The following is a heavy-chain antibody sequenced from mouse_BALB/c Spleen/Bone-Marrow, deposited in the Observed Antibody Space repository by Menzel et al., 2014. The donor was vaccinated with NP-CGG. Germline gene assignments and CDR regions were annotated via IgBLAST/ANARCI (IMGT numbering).Heavy chain of an antibody. D-gene: IGHD2-14*01. Sequence: EVKLVESGPELVKPGASVKMSCKASGYTFTSYVMHWVKQKPGQGLEWIGYINPYNDGTKYNVKFKGKATLTSDKSSSTAYMELSSRTSEDSAVYYCARRGRYDRESRAMDYWGQGTSVTGSS. CDR3: ARRGRYDRESRAMDY. J-gene: IGHJ4*01. CDR2: INPYNDGT. CDR1: GYTFTSYV. V-gene: IGHV1-14*01.